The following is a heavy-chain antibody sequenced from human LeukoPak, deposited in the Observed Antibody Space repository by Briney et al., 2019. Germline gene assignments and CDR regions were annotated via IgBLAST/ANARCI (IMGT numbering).Heavy chain of an antibody. Sequence: PGGSLRLSCAASGFTFSSYWMSWVRQAPGKGLEWVANIKQDGSEKYYVDSVKGRFTISREDAKNSLYLQMNSLRAEDTAVYYCTRGQTTVTNWGQGTLVTVSS. D-gene: IGHD4-17*01. J-gene: IGHJ4*02. CDR1: GFTFSSYW. CDR2: IKQDGSEK. CDR3: TRGQTTVTN. V-gene: IGHV3-7*03.